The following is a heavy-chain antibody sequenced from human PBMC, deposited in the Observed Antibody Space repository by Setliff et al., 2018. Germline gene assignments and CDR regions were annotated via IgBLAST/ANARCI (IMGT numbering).Heavy chain of an antibody. CDR1: GYSISSGYY. D-gene: IGHD3-16*02. Sequence: SETLSLTCAVSGYSISSGYYWGWIRQPPGKGLEWIGEIYHSGSTNYNPSLKSSVTISVDKSKNQFSLKLSSVTAADTAVYYCARGGLNEGWGSYRFEGYYYYGMDVWGQGTTVTVS. J-gene: IGHJ6*02. CDR3: ARGGLNEGWGSYRFEGYYYYGMDV. CDR2: IYHSGST. V-gene: IGHV4-38-2*01.